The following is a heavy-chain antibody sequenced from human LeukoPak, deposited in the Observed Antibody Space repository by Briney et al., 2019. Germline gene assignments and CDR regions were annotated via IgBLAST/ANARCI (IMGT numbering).Heavy chain of an antibody. J-gene: IGHJ5*02. CDR3: ARGYCSSTSCAARDNWFDP. D-gene: IGHD2-2*01. V-gene: IGHV3-30*04. CDR1: GFTFSSYA. CDR2: ISYDGSNK. Sequence: PGGSLRLSCAASGFTFSSYAMHWVRQAPGKGLEWVAVISYDGSNKYYADSVKGRFTISRDNSKNTLCLQMNSLRAEDTAVYYCARGYCSSTSCAARDNWFDPWGQGTLVTVSS.